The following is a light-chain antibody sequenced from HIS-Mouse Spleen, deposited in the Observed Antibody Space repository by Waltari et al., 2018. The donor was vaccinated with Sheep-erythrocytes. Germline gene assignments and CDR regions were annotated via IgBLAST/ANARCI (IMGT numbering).Light chain of an antibody. CDR1: SRDVGSYNL. CDR2: EGS. CDR3: CSYAGSSTPWV. V-gene: IGLV2-23*01. Sequence: QSALTQPASVSGSPGQSITISCPGSSRDVGSYNLVSWYQQHPGKAPTVMIYEGSKRPSGVSKRFSGAKSGNTASLTISGLQAEDEADYYCCSYAGSSTPWVFGGGTKLTVL. J-gene: IGLJ3*02.